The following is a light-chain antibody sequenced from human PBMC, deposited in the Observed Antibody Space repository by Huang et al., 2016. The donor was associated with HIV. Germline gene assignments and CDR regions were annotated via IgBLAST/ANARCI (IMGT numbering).Light chain of an antibody. CDR1: QSVLSSSNNKNY. Sequence: DIVMTQSPDSLAVSLGERATINCKSSQSVLSSSNNKNYLAWYQQKPGQPPKLLIYWASTRESGVPDRLSGSGSGTEFTLTISSLQAEDVAVYYCQQYYSTPPTFGQGTRLEIK. CDR3: QQYYSTPPT. CDR2: WAS. V-gene: IGKV4-1*01. J-gene: IGKJ2*01.